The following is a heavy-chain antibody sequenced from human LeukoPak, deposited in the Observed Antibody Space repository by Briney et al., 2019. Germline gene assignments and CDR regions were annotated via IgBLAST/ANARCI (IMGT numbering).Heavy chain of an antibody. Sequence: SETLSLTCAVYGGSFSGYYWSWIRQPPGKGLEWIGEIYHSGSTNYNPSLKSRVTISVDKSKNQFSLKLSSVTAADTAVYYCARIGAPFDYWGQGTLVTVSS. CDR3: ARIGAPFDY. V-gene: IGHV4-34*01. J-gene: IGHJ4*02. D-gene: IGHD4-17*01. CDR2: IYHSGST. CDR1: GGSFSGYY.